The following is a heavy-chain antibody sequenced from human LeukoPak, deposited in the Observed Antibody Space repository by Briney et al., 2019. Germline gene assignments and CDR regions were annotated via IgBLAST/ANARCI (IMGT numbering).Heavy chain of an antibody. Sequence: GASVKFSCKASGYTFTSYDINWVRQATGQGLEWMGWMNPNSGNTGYAQKFQGRVTITRNTSISTAYMELSSLRSEDTAVYYCARATTARRGVKRRDYYYYMDVWGKGTTVTVSS. J-gene: IGHJ6*03. CDR3: ARATTARRGVKRRDYYYYMDV. CDR2: MNPNSGNT. V-gene: IGHV1-8*03. D-gene: IGHD3-10*01. CDR1: GYTFTSYD.